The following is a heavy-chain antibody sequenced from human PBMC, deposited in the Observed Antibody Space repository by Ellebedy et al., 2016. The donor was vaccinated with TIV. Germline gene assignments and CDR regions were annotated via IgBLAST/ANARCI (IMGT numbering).Heavy chain of an antibody. CDR1: GGSMTSFY. D-gene: IGHD1-7*01. Sequence: MPSETLSLTCTVSGGSMTSFYWSWIRQSPEKGLEWIGHIYYVGSTDYSPSLRSRVTFSLDTSKNQFSVKLTSVTPADTAVYYCARGSGGTQNGAFDSWGQGTLVTVSS. CDR2: IYYVGST. J-gene: IGHJ4*02. CDR3: ARGSGGTQNGAFDS. V-gene: IGHV4-59*01.